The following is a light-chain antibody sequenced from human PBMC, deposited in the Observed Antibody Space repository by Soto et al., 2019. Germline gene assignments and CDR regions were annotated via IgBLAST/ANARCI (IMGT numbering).Light chain of an antibody. V-gene: IGKV1-5*03. CDR3: QQYNSYS. Sequence: DMQMTQSPSTLSASLGYRVTITCRASQSISNWVAWYQLKSGKAPNLLIYKASTLETGVPSRFSGSGSGTEFTLTISSLQPDDFATYYCQQYNSYSFGQGTRWIS. J-gene: IGKJ1*01. CDR1: QSISNW. CDR2: KAS.